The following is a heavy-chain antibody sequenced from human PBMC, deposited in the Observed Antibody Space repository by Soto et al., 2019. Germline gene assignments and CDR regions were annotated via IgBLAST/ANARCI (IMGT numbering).Heavy chain of an antibody. CDR2: INHSGST. V-gene: IGHV4-34*01. CDR1: GGSFSGYY. D-gene: IGHD1-7*01. Sequence: SETLSLTCAVDGGSFSGYYWSWIRQPPGKGLEWIGEINHSGSTNYNPSLKSRVTISVDTSKNQFSLKLSSVTAADTAVHYCATITGTSYEYWGQGTLVTVSS. J-gene: IGHJ4*02. CDR3: ATITGTSYEY.